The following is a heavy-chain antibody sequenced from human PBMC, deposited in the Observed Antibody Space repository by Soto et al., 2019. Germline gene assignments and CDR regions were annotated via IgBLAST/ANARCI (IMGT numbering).Heavy chain of an antibody. Sequence: QLQLQESGSELVKPSQTLSLTCAVSGGSISSGGYSWSWIRQPPGKGLEWIGYVYHSGNPYYNPSLKGRVTISLDRSKNQFSLELGSVTAADTAVYYCARLALVTRIFDYWGQGTLVTVSS. CDR2: VYHSGNP. D-gene: IGHD2-21*02. V-gene: IGHV4-30-2*01. J-gene: IGHJ4*02. CDR3: ARLALVTRIFDY. CDR1: GGSISSGGYS.